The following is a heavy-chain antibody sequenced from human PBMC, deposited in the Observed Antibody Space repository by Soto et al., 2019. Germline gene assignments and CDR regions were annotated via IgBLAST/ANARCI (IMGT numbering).Heavy chain of an antibody. J-gene: IGHJ4*02. V-gene: IGHV4-39*01. CDR2: AAYSGGT. CDR1: GGSIANNNYF. D-gene: IGHD2-15*01. Sequence: PSETLSLTCTVSGGSIANNNYFWGWVRQPPGKGLEWIGSAAYSGGTYKKPSLKSRVTVSVDPSKNQFSLKLTSVTAADTAVYYCAKVVVGATSHSDFDSWGQGTLVTVSS. CDR3: AKVVVGATSHSDFDS.